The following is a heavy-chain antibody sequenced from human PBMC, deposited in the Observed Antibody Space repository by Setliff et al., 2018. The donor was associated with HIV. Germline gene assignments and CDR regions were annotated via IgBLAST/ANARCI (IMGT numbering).Heavy chain of an antibody. CDR1: GDSISTYC. Sequence: PSETLSLTCTVSGDSISTYCWIWIRQPPGKGLEWIGRIYTSGSTNYNPSLKSRITMSVDTSQNQVSLKLSSVTAADTAVYFCAGLETLDDISYFDYWGQGTLVTVSS. D-gene: IGHD3-3*02. V-gene: IGHV4-4*07. J-gene: IGHJ4*02. CDR3: AGLETLDDISYFDY. CDR2: IYTSGST.